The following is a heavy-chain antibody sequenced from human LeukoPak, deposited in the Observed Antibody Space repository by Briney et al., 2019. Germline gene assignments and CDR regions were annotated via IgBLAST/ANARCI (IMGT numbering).Heavy chain of an antibody. CDR1: GGSISSYY. CDR2: IYTSGST. D-gene: IGHD3-22*01. CDR3: ARELSSGCYLAFDI. J-gene: IGHJ3*02. Sequence: SETLSLTCTVSGGSISSYYWSLIRQPAGKGLEWIGRIYTSGSTNYNPSLKSRVTMSVDTSKNQFSLKLSSVTAADTAVYYCARELSSGCYLAFDIWGQGTMVTVSS. V-gene: IGHV4-4*07.